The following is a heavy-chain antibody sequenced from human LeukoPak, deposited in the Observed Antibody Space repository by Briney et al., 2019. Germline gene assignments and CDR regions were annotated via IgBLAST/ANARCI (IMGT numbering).Heavy chain of an antibody. CDR2: INSDGSEG. V-gene: IGHV3-7*03. D-gene: IGHD6-6*01. Sequence: PGGSLRLSCAVSGFTFSGFWMSWSCQAPGKGLEWVASINSDGSEGYYADVVKGRFTISRDNAKNSLYLQINSLGAEDTAVYYCARSSYSSSSSVWGQGTMVTVSS. CDR1: GFTFSGFW. CDR3: ARSSYSSSSSV. J-gene: IGHJ3*01.